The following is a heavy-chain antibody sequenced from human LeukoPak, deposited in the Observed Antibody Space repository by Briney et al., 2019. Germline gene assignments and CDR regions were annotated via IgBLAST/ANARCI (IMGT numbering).Heavy chain of an antibody. J-gene: IGHJ3*02. V-gene: IGHV3-9*03. Sequence: GGSLRLSCAASGFTFDDYAMHWVRQAPGKGLEWVSGISWNSGSIGYADSVKGRFTISRDNAKNSLYLQMNSLGAEDMALYYCAKSAAISGSLLNAFDIWGQGTMVTVSS. CDR1: GFTFDDYA. CDR2: ISWNSGSI. CDR3: AKSAAISGSLLNAFDI. D-gene: IGHD1-26*01.